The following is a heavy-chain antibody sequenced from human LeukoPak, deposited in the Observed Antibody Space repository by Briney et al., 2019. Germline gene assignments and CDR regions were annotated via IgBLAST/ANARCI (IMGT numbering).Heavy chain of an antibody. J-gene: IGHJ4*02. Sequence: ASVKVSCKASGYTFTGYYMHWVRQAPGQGLEWMGWINPNSGGTNYAQKFQGRVTMTRDTSISTAYMELSRLRSDDTAVYYCARVSIQLWFGYFDYWGQGTLVTVSS. V-gene: IGHV1-2*02. D-gene: IGHD5-18*01. CDR3: ARVSIQLWFGYFDY. CDR1: GYTFTGYY. CDR2: INPNSGGT.